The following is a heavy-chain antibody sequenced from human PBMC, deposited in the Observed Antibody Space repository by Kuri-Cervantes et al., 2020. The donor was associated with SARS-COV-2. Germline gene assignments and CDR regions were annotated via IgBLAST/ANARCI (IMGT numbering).Heavy chain of an antibody. V-gene: IGHV1-18*01. D-gene: IGHD4-17*01. CDR2: ISAYNGNT. J-gene: IGHJ4*02. CDR3: ASRVREDYGEDY. Sequence: ASVKVSCKASGYTFTSYGISWVRQAPGQGLEWMGWISAYNGNTNYAQKLQGRVTMTTDTSTSTAYMELRSLRSDNTAVYYCASRVREDYGEDYWGQGTLVTVSS. CDR1: GYTFTSYG.